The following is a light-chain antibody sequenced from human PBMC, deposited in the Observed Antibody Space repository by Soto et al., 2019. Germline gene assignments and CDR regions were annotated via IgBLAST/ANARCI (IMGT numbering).Light chain of an antibody. CDR2: GAS. V-gene: IGKV3-15*01. CDR3: QQYSNWPRT. Sequence: DIVMTQSPATLSLSPWEGATLSCRASQSVRSNLGWYRQKPGQAPSLLIYGASTRATGIPDRFSGSGSGTEFTLTISSLQSEDFAVYYCQQYSNWPRTLGQGTKVDIK. CDR1: QSVRSN. J-gene: IGKJ1*01.